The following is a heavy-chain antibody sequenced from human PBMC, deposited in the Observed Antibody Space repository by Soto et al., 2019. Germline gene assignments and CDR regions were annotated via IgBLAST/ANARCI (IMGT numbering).Heavy chain of an antibody. CDR1: GFTFSSYA. CDR2: ISGSGGST. D-gene: IGHD5-18*01. Sequence: GWSLRLSCAASGFTFSSYAMSWVRQAPGKGLEWVSAISGSGGSTYYADSVKGRFTISRDNSKNTLYLQMNSLRAEDTAVYYCAKDYTAMPPTWFDPWGQGTLVPAPQ. V-gene: IGHV3-23*01. CDR3: AKDYTAMPPTWFDP. J-gene: IGHJ5*02.